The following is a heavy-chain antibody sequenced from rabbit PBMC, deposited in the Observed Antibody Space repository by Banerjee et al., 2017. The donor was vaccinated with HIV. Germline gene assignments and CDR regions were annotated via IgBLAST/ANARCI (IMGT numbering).Heavy chain of an antibody. J-gene: IGHJ4*01. V-gene: IGHV1S7*01. CDR1: GFDISNYH. CDR3: ARDVDSSGGDFNL. CDR2: IYGDKGRS. D-gene: IGHD1-1*01. Sequence: PLKESGGGLVTPGGNLTLTCTASGFDISNYHMCWVRQAPGKGLEWIGIIYGDKGRSDYASWVNGRFTISSDNAQNTVDLQMNSLTEADTATYFCARDVDSSGGDFNLWGPGTLVTVS.